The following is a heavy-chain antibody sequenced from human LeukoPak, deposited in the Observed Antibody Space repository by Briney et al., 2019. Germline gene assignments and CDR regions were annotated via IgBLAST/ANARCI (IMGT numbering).Heavy chain of an antibody. J-gene: IGHJ4*02. CDR3: AKDSRYFDWLSYAFDY. CDR1: GFTFSSHA. Sequence: PGRSLRLSCAASGFTFSSHAMHWVRQAPGKGLEWVALISYEGTHKYYADSVQGRFTISRGNSKNTLYLQMNSLRAEDTAVYYCAKDSRYFDWLSYAFDYWGQGTLVTVSS. CDR2: ISYEGTHK. V-gene: IGHV3-30*04. D-gene: IGHD3-9*01.